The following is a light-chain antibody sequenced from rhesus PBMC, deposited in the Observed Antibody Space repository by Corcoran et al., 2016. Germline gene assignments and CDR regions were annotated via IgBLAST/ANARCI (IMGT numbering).Light chain of an antibody. J-gene: IGKJ2*01. CDR3: QQDNNSPYS. CDR2: SSS. Sequence: DIQMTQSPSSLSASVGDRVTITSRASQGINKYLRWYQQKPGKASKPLIYSSSSLETGVPSRFSGSRSGTDYTLTISSRQPEDIATYYCQQDNNSPYSFGQGTKVEIK. V-gene: IGKV1-66*01. CDR1: QGINKY.